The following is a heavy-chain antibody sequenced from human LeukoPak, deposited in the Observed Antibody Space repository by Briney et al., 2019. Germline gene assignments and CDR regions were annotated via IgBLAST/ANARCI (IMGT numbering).Heavy chain of an antibody. D-gene: IGHD4-23*01. Sequence: GGSLRLSCAASGFTFSSYGMNWVRQAPGKGLEWVAVISYDGSNKYYADSVKGQFTISRDNSKNTLYLQMNSLRAEDTAVYYCARDYGGDAGLDSWGQGTLVTVSS. J-gene: IGHJ4*02. V-gene: IGHV3-30*03. CDR3: ARDYGGDAGLDS. CDR1: GFTFSSYG. CDR2: ISYDGSNK.